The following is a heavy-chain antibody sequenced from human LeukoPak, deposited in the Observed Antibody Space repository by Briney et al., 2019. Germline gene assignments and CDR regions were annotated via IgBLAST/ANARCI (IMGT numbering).Heavy chain of an antibody. Sequence: PSQTLSLTCAVSGGSISSGGYSWSWIRQPPGKGLEWIGYIYHSGSTYYNPSLKSRVTISVDRSKNQFSLKLSSVTAADTAVYYCARHEFRCSSTSCYLDYWGQGTLVTVSS. D-gene: IGHD2-2*01. J-gene: IGHJ4*02. CDR1: GGSISSGGYS. CDR2: IYHSGST. CDR3: ARHEFRCSSTSCYLDY. V-gene: IGHV4-30-2*01.